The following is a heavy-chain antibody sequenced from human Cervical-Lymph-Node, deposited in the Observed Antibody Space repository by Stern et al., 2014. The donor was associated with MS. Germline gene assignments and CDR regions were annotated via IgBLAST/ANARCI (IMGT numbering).Heavy chain of an antibody. CDR2: VIPMLGTT. D-gene: IGHD3-10*01. J-gene: IGHJ5*02. CDR1: RDTFSHNA. Sequence: VQLVESGAEVKKPGSSVKESCKASRDTFSHNALSWIRQAPGQGTEWMGGVIPMLGTTSYAQKFQGRVTIAADRFKNIVYMELRSLKSEDSAIYFCARDEGDYGSGSEDSWFDPWGQGTLVTVSS. V-gene: IGHV1-69*06. CDR3: ARDEGDYGSGSEDSWFDP.